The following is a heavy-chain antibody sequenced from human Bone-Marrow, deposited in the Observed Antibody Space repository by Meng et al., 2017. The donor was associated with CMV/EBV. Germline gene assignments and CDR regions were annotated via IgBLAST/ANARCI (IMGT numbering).Heavy chain of an antibody. J-gene: IGHJ4*02. V-gene: IGHV3-64*02. D-gene: IGHD3-10*01. CDR1: GFTFSSYA. CDR2: ISSNGGST. Sequence: GGSLRLSCAASGFTFSSYAMHWVRQAPGKGLEYVSAISSNGGSTYYVDSVKGRFTISRDNSKNTPYLQMGSLRAEDMAVYYCARTDGITMVRGVIINAYGIDYWGQGTLVTVSS. CDR3: ARTDGITMVRGVIINAYGIDY.